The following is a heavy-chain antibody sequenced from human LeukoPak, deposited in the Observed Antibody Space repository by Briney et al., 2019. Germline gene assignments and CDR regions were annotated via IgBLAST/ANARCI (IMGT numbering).Heavy chain of an antibody. J-gene: IGHJ6*03. Sequence: PSETLSLTCTVSGGSISSTSYFWGWIRQPPGKGPEWIGTIFYSGTTYYNPSLKSRVTISVDTSKNQFSLKLSSVTAADTAVYYCARVVRPAVTIFGVATRPVYYYMDVWGKGTTVTVSS. V-gene: IGHV4-39*01. D-gene: IGHD3-3*01. CDR2: IFYSGTT. CDR3: ARVVRPAVTIFGVATRPVYYYMDV. CDR1: GGSISSTSYF.